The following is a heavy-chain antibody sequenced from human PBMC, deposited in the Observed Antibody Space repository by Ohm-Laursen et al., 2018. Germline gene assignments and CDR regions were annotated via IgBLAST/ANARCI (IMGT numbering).Heavy chain of an antibody. CDR3: ARDSGGCRGGSCYLDFQH. CDR2: IVVGSGST. V-gene: IGHV1-58*02. D-gene: IGHD2-15*01. Sequence: SVKVSCKASGFTFTTSTMQWVRQARGRRLEWIGWIVVGSGSTNYAQRFEERVTITRDTPTSTAYMELSSLRSEDTAVYYCARDSGGCRGGSCYLDFQHWGQGTLVTVSS. J-gene: IGHJ1*01. CDR1: GFTFTTST.